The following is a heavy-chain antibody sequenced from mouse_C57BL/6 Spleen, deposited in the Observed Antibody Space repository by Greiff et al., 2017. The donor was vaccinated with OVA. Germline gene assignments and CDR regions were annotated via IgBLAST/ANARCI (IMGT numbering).Heavy chain of an antibody. CDR1: GYTFTDYN. D-gene: IGHD1-1*01. Sequence: VQLQQSGPELVKPGASVKMSCKASGYTFTDYNMHWVKQSHGKSLVWIGYINPNNGGTSYNQKFKGKATFTVNKSSSTAYMELRSLTSEDSAVYYCARYYYGSSWFAYWGQGTLVTVSA. J-gene: IGHJ3*01. CDR2: INPNNGGT. V-gene: IGHV1-22*01. CDR3: ARYYYGSSWFAY.